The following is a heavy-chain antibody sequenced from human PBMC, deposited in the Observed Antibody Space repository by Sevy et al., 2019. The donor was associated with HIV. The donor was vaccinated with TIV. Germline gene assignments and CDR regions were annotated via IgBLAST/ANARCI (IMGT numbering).Heavy chain of an antibody. D-gene: IGHD3-10*01. CDR2: MFHSGST. Sequence: SETLSLTCAVSGVSISSGSWWSWVRQPPAKGLEWIGEMFHSGSTNYNPSLRSRVTMSIDKSKNQFSLKLSSVTAADTAVYYCAREAGSGTYYRPLQYFDLWGRSTLVTVSS. CDR3: AREAGSGTYYRPLQYFDL. CDR1: GVSISSGSW. J-gene: IGHJ2*01. V-gene: IGHV4-4*02.